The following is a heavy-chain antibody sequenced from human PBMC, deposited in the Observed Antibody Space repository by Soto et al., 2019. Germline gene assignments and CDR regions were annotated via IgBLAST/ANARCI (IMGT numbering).Heavy chain of an antibody. V-gene: IGHV1-69*12. CDR1: GGTFSSYA. Sequence: QVQLVQSGAEVKKPGSSVKVSCKASGGTFSSYAISWVRQAPGQGLEWMGGIIPIFGTANYAQQFQGRVKITAAAPTSAAYMGLSSLRSEDTAVYYCASSVAKYYYYGMDVWGQGTTVTVSS. CDR2: IIPIFGTA. D-gene: IGHD5-12*01. J-gene: IGHJ6*02. CDR3: ASSVAKYYYYGMDV.